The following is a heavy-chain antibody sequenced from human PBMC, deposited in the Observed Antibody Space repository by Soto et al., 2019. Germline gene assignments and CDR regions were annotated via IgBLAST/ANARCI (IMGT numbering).Heavy chain of an antibody. J-gene: IGHJ5*02. CDR1: GGTFSSYA. CDR2: IIPIFGTA. D-gene: IGHD6-19*01. Sequence: SVKVSCKASGGTFSSYAISWVRQAPGQGLEWMGGIIPIFGTANYAQKFQGRVTMTTDTSTSTAYMELRSLRSDDTAVYYCAREYSSGWYWFDPWGQGTLVTVSS. V-gene: IGHV1-69*05. CDR3: AREYSSGWYWFDP.